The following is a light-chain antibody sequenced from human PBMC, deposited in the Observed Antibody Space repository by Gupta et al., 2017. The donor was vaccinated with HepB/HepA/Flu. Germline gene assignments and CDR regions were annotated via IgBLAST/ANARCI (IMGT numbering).Light chain of an antibody. CDR2: QNS. CDR3: QAWDRNTAV. CDR1: KLGDKY. V-gene: IGLV3-1*01. Sequence: SYELTQPPSVSVSPGQTASITCSGDKLGDKYACWYQQRPGQSPVLVIYQNSKRPSGIPERFSGSNSGNTATLTISGTQAMDEADYYCQAWDRNTAVFGRGTKLTVL. J-gene: IGLJ2*01.